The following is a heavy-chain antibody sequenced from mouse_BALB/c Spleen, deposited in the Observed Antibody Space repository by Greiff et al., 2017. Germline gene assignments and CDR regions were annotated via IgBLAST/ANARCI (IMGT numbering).Heavy chain of an antibody. CDR3: TREMYDYARDC. CDR1: GFTFSSYT. Sequence: EVKLVESGGGLVKPGGSLKLSCAASGFTFSSYTMSWVRQTPEKRLEWVATISSGGSYTYSADSVKGRFTISRDNAKNTLYLQMSSLKSEDTAMYGCTREMYDYARDCGGQGTSVTVSS. J-gene: IGHJ4*01. D-gene: IGHD2-14*01. V-gene: IGHV5-6-4*01. CDR2: ISSGGSYT.